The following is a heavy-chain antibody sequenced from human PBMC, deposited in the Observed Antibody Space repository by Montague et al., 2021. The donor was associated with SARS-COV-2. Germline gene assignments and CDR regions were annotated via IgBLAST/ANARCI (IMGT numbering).Heavy chain of an antibody. J-gene: IGHJ4*02. CDR1: GDSVSTNRGT. D-gene: IGHD2-15*01. Sequence: CAISGDSVSTNRGTWNWVRLSPSTALEWVGRTYYRSEWYSDYSVSVKSRISINPDTSKNQFSLQLSSVTPEDTAVYYCARAERGSCGDGNCYQYFFNYGGQGTLVTVSS. V-gene: IGHV6-1*01. CDR3: ARAERGSCGDGNCYQYFFNY. CDR2: TYYRSEWYS.